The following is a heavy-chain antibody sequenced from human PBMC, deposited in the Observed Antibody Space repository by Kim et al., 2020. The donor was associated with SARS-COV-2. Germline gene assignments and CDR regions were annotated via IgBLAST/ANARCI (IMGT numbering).Heavy chain of an antibody. J-gene: IGHJ2*01. CDR3: ARVITMVRGAGLFVPKGDWYFDL. Sequence: SETLSLTCAVSGGSISSGGYSWSWIRQPPGKGLEWIGYIYYSGSTYYNPSLKSRVTISVDRSKNQFSLKLSSVTAADTAVYYCARVITMVRGAGLFVPKGDWYFDLWGRGTLVTVSS. CDR2: IYYSGST. V-gene: IGHV4-30-2*01. D-gene: IGHD3-10*01. CDR1: GGSISSGGYS.